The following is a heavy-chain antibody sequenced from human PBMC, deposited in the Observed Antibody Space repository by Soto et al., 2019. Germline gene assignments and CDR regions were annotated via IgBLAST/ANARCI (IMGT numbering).Heavy chain of an antibody. CDR1: GFTFSSYA. CDR3: AKRGTNYYYGMDV. V-gene: IGHV3-23*01. J-gene: IGHJ6*02. CDR2: ISGSGGST. Sequence: HPVGSLRLSCAASGFTFSSYAMSWVRQAPGKGLEWVSAISGSGGSTYYADSVKGRFTISRDNSKSTLYLQMNSLRAEDTAVYYCAKRGTNYYYGMDVWGQGTTVTVSS. D-gene: IGHD2-2*01.